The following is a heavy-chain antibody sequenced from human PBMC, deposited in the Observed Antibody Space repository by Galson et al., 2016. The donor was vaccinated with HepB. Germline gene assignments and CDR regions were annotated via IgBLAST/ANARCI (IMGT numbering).Heavy chain of an antibody. Sequence: ETLSLTCTVSGGSISRSSYHWGWIRQPPGKGLEWIGNIYYSESTDYNPSLKSPINISVDTSRNQVSLKLTSVTAADTAVYYCASPVVRGYFDSSGHREGFDYWGQGTLVTVSS. CDR1: GGSISRSSYH. D-gene: IGHD3-22*01. V-gene: IGHV4-39*01. CDR2: IYYSEST. J-gene: IGHJ4*02. CDR3: ASPVVRGYFDSSGHREGFDY.